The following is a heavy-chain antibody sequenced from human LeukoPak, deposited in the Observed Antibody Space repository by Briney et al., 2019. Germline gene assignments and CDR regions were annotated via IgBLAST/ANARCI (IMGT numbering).Heavy chain of an antibody. D-gene: IGHD6-19*01. CDR3: AREIHSGWYPKRYMDV. CDR1: GFTFSSYE. CDR2: IKQDGSET. J-gene: IGHJ6*03. V-gene: IGHV3-7*01. Sequence: GGSLRLSCAASGFTFSSYEMNWVRQAPGKGPEWVAIIKQDGSETHYVDSVKGRFTISRDNAKKSLDLQMNSLRTEDSAVYYCAREIHSGWYPKRYMDVWGQGTTVTISS.